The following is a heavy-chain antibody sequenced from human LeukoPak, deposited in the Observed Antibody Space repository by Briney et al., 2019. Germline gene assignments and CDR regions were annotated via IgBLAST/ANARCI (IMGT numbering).Heavy chain of an antibody. V-gene: IGHV3-64*04. J-gene: IGHJ4*02. CDR2: ISSNGGST. D-gene: IGHD2-15*01. CDR1: GFTFSSYA. CDR3: AKARGEQNGGSNY. Sequence: GGSLRLSCSASGFTFSSYAMHWVRQAPGKGLEYVSAISSNGGSTYYADSVKGRFTISRDNSKNTLYLQMNSLRAEDTAVYYCAKARGEQNGGSNYWGQGTLVTVSS.